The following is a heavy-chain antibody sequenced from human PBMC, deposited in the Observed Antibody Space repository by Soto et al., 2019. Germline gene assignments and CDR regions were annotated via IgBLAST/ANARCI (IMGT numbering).Heavy chain of an antibody. D-gene: IGHD2-15*01. V-gene: IGHV1-2*02. CDR3: ARGIVVVVAATPPGGMDV. CDR1: GYTFTGYY. Sequence: ASVKVSCKASGYTFTGYYMHWVRQAPGQGLEWMGWINPNSGGTNYAQKFQGRVTMTRDTSISTAYMELSRLRSDDTAVYYCARGIVVVVAATPPGGMDVWGQGTTVTVSS. CDR2: INPNSGGT. J-gene: IGHJ6*02.